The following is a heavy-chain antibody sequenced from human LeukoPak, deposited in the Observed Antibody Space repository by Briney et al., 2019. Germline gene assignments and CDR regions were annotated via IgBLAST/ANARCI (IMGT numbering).Heavy chain of an antibody. CDR1: GYTFTGYY. CDR3: AREDRIGPPKFDI. Sequence: ASVKVSCEASGYTFTGYYMHWVRQAPGQGLEWMGWINPNSGGTNYAQKFQGRVTMTRDTSISTAYMELSRLRSDDTAVYYCAREDRIGPPKFDIWGQGTMVTVSS. J-gene: IGHJ3*02. D-gene: IGHD2-15*01. CDR2: INPNSGGT. V-gene: IGHV1-2*02.